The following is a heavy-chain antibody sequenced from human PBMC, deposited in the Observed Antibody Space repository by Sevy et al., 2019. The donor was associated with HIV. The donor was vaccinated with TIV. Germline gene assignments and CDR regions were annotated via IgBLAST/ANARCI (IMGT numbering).Heavy chain of an antibody. V-gene: IGHV3-15*01. CDR2: IKSNTDGGTT. Sequence: GGSLRLSCAASRITFTNAWMTWVRQAPGKGLEWVGRIKSNTDGGTTYYAAPVKGRFTISRDDSKSTLFLQMHSLKTDDTAVYYCATKGNFWSGYQYFDYWGQGTLVTVSS. D-gene: IGHD3-3*01. CDR1: RITFTNAW. J-gene: IGHJ4*01. CDR3: ATKGNFWSGYQYFDY.